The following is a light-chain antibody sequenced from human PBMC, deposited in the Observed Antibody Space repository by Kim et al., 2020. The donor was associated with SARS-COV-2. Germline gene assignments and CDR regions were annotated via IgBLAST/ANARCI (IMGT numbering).Light chain of an antibody. CDR2: GAS. J-gene: IGKJ2*03. Sequence: VAPGERATLSCRASQSVNSNLGWYQQKPGQAPRLLIYGASTRAPGVPARFSGSGSGTEFTLTISSLQSEDFAVYYCQQFNNWPLYSFGQGTKLEIK. V-gene: IGKV3-15*01. CDR1: QSVNSN. CDR3: QQFNNWPLYS.